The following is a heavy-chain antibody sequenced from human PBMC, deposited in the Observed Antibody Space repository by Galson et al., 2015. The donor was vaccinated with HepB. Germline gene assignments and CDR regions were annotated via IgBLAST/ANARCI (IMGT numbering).Heavy chain of an antibody. J-gene: IGHJ2*01. D-gene: IGHD6-19*01. V-gene: IGHV3-23*01. CDR3: AKAGVLEGSSGWYVRTGWYFDL. Sequence: SLRLSCAASGFTFSSYAMSWVRQAPGKGLEWVSAISGSGGSTYYADSVKGRFTISRDNSKNTLYLQMNSLRAEDTAVYYCAKAGVLEGSSGWYVRTGWYFDLWGRGTLVTVSS. CDR2: ISGSGGST. CDR1: GFTFSSYA.